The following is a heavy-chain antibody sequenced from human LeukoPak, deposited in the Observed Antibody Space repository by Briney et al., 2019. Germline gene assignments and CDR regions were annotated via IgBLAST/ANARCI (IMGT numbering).Heavy chain of an antibody. CDR2: ISYSGST. J-gene: IGHJ4*02. CDR1: AGSISGFF. Sequence: PSETLSLTCTVSAGSISGFFWSWIRLPPGKGLEWIGYISYSGSTNYNPSLKSRVTISADTSKNQVSLKLSSVTAADTAVYYCARAAVSTRSRFDSWGQGTLVTVSS. CDR3: ARAAVSTRSRFDS. D-gene: IGHD5/OR15-5a*01. V-gene: IGHV4-59*01.